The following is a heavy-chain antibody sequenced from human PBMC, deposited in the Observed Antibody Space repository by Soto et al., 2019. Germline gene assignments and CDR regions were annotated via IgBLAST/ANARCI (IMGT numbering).Heavy chain of an antibody. Sequence: GGSLRLSCAASGLTFSSYALTWVRQAPGKGVEWVSSISGSGGNTKYADSVKGRFTISRDNSKNMLFLQMNSLRAEDTAVYYCAKDPNGDYVGAFDYWGQGTLVTVSS. J-gene: IGHJ4*02. CDR3: AKDPNGDYVGAFDY. CDR1: GLTFSSYA. V-gene: IGHV3-23*01. D-gene: IGHD4-17*01. CDR2: ISGSGGNT.